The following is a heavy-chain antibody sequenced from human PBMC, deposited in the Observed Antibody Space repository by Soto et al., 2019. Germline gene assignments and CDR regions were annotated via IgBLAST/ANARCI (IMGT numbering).Heavy chain of an antibody. CDR2: IYYSGST. D-gene: IGHD5-12*01. V-gene: IGHV4-59*01. J-gene: IGHJ4*02. Sequence: QVQLLESGPGLVKPSETLSLTCTVSGGSISSYYWSWIRQPPGKRLEWIGYIYYSGSTNYNPSLKSRVTISVDTSKNQFSLELRSVTAADTAVYYCARDSVGSGYDWGQGTLVTVSS. CDR3: ARDSVGSGYD. CDR1: GGSISSYY.